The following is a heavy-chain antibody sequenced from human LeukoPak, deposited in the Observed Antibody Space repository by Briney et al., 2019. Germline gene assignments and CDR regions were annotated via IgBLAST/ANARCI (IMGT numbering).Heavy chain of an antibody. CDR3: ARGTTYYDFWSGYYDAFDI. J-gene: IGHJ3*02. CDR1: GGSFSGYY. V-gene: IGHV4-34*01. D-gene: IGHD3-3*01. Sequence: SETLSLTCAVYGGSFSGYYWSWIRQPPGKGLEWIGEINHSGSTNYNPSLKSRVTISVDTSKNQFSLKLSSVTAADTAVYYCARGTTYYDFWSGYYDAFDIWGQGTMVTVSS. CDR2: INHSGST.